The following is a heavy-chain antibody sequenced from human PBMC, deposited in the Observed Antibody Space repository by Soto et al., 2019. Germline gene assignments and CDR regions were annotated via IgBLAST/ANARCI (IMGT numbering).Heavy chain of an antibody. V-gene: IGHV4-34*01. CDR3: ARGKPVLLWFGESAGVDV. CDR1: GGSFSGYY. D-gene: IGHD3-10*01. Sequence: PSETLSLTCAVYGGSFSGYYWSWIRQPPGKGLERIGDINHSGSTNYNPSLKSRVTISVDTSKNQFSLKLSSVTAADTAVYYCARGKPVLLWFGESAGVDVWGQGTTVTVSS. CDR2: INHSGST. J-gene: IGHJ6*02.